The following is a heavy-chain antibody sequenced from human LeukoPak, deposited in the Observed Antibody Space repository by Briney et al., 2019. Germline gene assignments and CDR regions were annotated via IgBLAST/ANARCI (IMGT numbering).Heavy chain of an antibody. Sequence: SETLSLTCTVSGGSISSYYWSWIRQPPGKGLEWIGYIYYSGSTNYNPSLKSRVTISVDTSKNQFSLKLSSVTAADTAVYYCARGRGIVVVTGSDYWGQGTLVTVSS. V-gene: IGHV4-59*01. J-gene: IGHJ4*02. CDR1: GGSISSYY. CDR2: IYYSGST. D-gene: IGHD2-21*02. CDR3: ARGRGIVVVTGSDY.